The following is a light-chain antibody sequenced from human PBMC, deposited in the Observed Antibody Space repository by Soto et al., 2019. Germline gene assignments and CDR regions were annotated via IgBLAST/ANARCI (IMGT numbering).Light chain of an antibody. CDR3: QQYHNYPVT. V-gene: IGKV1-5*03. Sequence: DIQMTQSPSTLSASVGDRVTITCRASQSINSWLAWYQQTPGKAPNLLIYKASSLQSGVPSRFSGSGSGTQFTLTISSLQPDDSAIYDCQQYHNYPVTFGQGTKLEIK. CDR1: QSINSW. CDR2: KAS. J-gene: IGKJ2*01.